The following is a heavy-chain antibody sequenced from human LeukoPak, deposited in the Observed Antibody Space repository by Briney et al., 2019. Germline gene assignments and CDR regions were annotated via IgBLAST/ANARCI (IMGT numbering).Heavy chain of an antibody. Sequence: SETLSLTCTVSGYSISSGYYWGWIRQPPGKGLEWIGSIYHSGSTYYNPSLKSRVTISVDTSKNQFSLKLSSVTAADTAVYYCARVTIFGVVTVDYWGQGTLVTVSS. CDR2: IYHSGST. D-gene: IGHD3-3*01. CDR1: GYSISSGYY. V-gene: IGHV4-38-2*02. J-gene: IGHJ4*02. CDR3: ARVTIFGVVTVDY.